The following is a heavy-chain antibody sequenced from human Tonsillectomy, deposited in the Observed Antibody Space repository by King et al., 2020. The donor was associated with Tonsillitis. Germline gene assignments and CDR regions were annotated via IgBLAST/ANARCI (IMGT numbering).Heavy chain of an antibody. D-gene: IGHD1-26*01. J-gene: IGHJ4*02. V-gene: IGHV4-59*08. Sequence: VQLQESGPGLVKPSETLSLTCTVSGGSISSYYWSWIRQPPGKGLEWIGYIYYSGSTNYNPSLKSRVTISVDTSKNQFSLKLSSVTAADTAVYYCARLPIVGATTSFDYWGQGTVVTVSS. CDR1: GGSISSYY. CDR2: IYYSGST. CDR3: ARLPIVGATTSFDY.